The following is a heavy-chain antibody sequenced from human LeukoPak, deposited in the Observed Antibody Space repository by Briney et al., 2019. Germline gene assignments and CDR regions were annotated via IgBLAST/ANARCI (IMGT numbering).Heavy chain of an antibody. Sequence: GGSLRLSCAASGFTFSSYAMSWVRQAPGKGLEWVSAISGSGGSTYYADSVKGRFTISRDNSKNTLYLQMNSLRAEDTAVYYCAGGSGSYYRSALGPWGQGTLVTVSS. V-gene: IGHV3-23*01. CDR1: GFTFSSYA. CDR3: AGGSGSYYRSALGP. D-gene: IGHD3-10*01. J-gene: IGHJ5*02. CDR2: ISGSGGST.